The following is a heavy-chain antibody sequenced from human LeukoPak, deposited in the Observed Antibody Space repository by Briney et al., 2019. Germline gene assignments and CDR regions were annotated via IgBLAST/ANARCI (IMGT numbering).Heavy chain of an antibody. CDR1: GGTFSSYA. Sequence: ASVKVSCKASGGTFSSYAISWVRQAPGQGLEWMGGSIPIFGTANYAQKFQGRVMITADESTSTAYMELSSLRSEDTAVYYCARVGYCSSTGFDEDGAFDIWGQGTMVTVSS. V-gene: IGHV1-69*13. D-gene: IGHD2-2*01. J-gene: IGHJ3*02. CDR2: SIPIFGTA. CDR3: ARVGYCSSTGFDEDGAFDI.